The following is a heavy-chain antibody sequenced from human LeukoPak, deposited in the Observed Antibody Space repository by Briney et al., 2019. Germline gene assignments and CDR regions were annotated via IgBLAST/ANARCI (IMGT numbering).Heavy chain of an antibody. J-gene: IGHJ5*02. CDR1: GFTFSSYA. Sequence: PGGSLRLSCAASGFTFSSYAMHWVRQVPGKGLVWVSRINNDGTVSTYADSVRGRFTISRDNAKNMLSLQMNSLRVDDTAVYYCGRGGTASLDLWGQGTLVTVSS. CDR3: GRGGTASLDL. CDR2: INNDGTVS. D-gene: IGHD1-1*01. V-gene: IGHV3-74*01.